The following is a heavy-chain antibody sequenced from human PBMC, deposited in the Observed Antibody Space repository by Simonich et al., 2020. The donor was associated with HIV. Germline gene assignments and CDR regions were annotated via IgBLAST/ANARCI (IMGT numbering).Heavy chain of an antibody. V-gene: IGHV4-34*01. CDR2: INHSGST. CDR1: GGSFSGYY. CDR3: ARGFYQRLYYFDY. J-gene: IGHJ4*02. D-gene: IGHD2-2*01. Sequence: QVQLQQWGAGLLKPSATLSLTCAVYGGSFSGYYWSWIRQPPGKGPEWIGEINHSGSTNYNPSLKSRVTISVDTSKNQFSLKLSAVTAADTAVYYCARGFYQRLYYFDYWGQGTLVTVSS.